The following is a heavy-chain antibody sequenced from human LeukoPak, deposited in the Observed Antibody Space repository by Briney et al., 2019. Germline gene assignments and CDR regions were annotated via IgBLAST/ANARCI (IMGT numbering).Heavy chain of an antibody. CDR2: IYHSGST. CDR3: ARVGHVAVAGHGTFDY. D-gene: IGHD6-19*01. J-gene: IGHJ4*02. V-gene: IGHV4-30-2*01. Sequence: SETLSLTCAVSGGSISSGGYSWSWIRQPPGKGLEWIGYIYHSGSTYYNPSLKSRVTISVDRSKNQFSLKLSSVTAADTAVYYCARVGHVAVAGHGTFDYWGQGTLVTVSS. CDR1: GGSISSGGYS.